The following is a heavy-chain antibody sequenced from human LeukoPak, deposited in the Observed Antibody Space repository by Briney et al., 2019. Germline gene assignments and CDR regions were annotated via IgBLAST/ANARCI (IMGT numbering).Heavy chain of an antibody. J-gene: IGHJ4*02. V-gene: IGHV4-39*01. Sequence: PSQTLSLTCTVSGGSISSGSYYWSWIRQPPGKGLEWIGEINHSGSTNYNPSLKSRVTISVDTSKNQFSLKLSSVTAADTAVYYCARHDYGGNGRLFDYWGQGTLVTVSS. D-gene: IGHD4-23*01. CDR2: INHSGST. CDR3: ARHDYGGNGRLFDY. CDR1: GGSISSGSYY.